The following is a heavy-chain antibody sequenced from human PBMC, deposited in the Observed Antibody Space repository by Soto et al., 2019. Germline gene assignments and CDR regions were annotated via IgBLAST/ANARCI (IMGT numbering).Heavy chain of an antibody. J-gene: IGHJ4*02. CDR1: AFTFNNYA. CDR3: AKSRYADSSGDFYDY. Sequence: EVQLLESGGGLVQPGGSLSLSCAASAFTFNNYAMSWVRQAPGKWLEWVSGIGGSGRTTYYADSVKGRFTISRDNSNNTLFMQMNSLRAEDTALYYCAKSRYADSSGDFYDYCGQRTLVTVSA. V-gene: IGHV3-23*01. D-gene: IGHD3-22*01. CDR2: IGGSGRTT.